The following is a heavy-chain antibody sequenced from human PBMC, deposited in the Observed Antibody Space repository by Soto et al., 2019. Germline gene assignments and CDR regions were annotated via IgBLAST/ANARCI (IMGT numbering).Heavy chain of an antibody. Sequence: PSETLSLTCTFSGGSISSGGYYWSWIRQHPGKGLEWIGYIYYSGSTNYNPSLKSRVTISVDTSKNQFSLKLSSVTAADTAVYYCARVWGYAFDYWGQGTLVTVSS. CDR3: ARVWGYAFDY. D-gene: IGHD3-16*01. CDR2: IYYSGST. J-gene: IGHJ4*02. CDR1: GGSISSGGYY. V-gene: IGHV4-61*08.